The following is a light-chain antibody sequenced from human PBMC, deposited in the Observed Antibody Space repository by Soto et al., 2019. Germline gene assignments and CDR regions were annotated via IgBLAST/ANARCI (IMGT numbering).Light chain of an antibody. V-gene: IGKV3-20*01. CDR3: QQYGSSGT. CDR1: QSVSNNY. J-gene: IGKJ1*01. Sequence: EILFTQSPGTLSLSPGERATLSCRASQSVSNNYLAWYQQQPGKAPRLLIYGASNTATGIPARFSGSGSGTDFTLAISRLEPEDFAVYYCQQYGSSGTFGQGTKVDIK. CDR2: GAS.